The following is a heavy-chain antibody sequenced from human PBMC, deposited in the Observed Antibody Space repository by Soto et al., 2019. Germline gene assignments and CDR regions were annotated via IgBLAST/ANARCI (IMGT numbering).Heavy chain of an antibody. CDR1: GYTFTSDS. Sequence: ASVKVSCKASGYTFTSDSISWVRQAPGQGLEWMGWISADNVNTNYAQKLQGRVTMTTDTSTSTAYMELRRLRSDDTAGYYCAGRRAAAHYCHQGTRDTVSS. CDR2: ISADNVNT. V-gene: IGHV1-18*01. CDR3: AGRRAAAHY. D-gene: IGHD6-13*01. J-gene: IGHJ4*02.